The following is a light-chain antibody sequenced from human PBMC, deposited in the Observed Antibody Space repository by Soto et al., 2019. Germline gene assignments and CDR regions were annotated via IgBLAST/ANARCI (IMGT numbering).Light chain of an antibody. Sequence: QSALTQPASVSGSPGQSITISCTRTSTDVGVYDYVSWYQQHPGKAPKVMIYEVTNRPSGVSNRFSGSKSGDTASLTISGLQSEDEADYYCSSYTTSATLVFGGGTKLTVL. V-gene: IGLV2-14*01. CDR1: STDVGVYDY. CDR3: SSYTTSATLV. J-gene: IGLJ3*02. CDR2: EVT.